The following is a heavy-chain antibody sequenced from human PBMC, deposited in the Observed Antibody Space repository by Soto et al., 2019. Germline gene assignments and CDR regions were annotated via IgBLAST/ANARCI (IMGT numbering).Heavy chain of an antibody. CDR3: ARDSTPYGSGAFDI. J-gene: IGHJ3*02. Sequence: QVQLVESGGGMVQPGRSLRLSCAASGFTFSNYGMHWVRQAPGKGLEWVAVISYDGSDKYYADSVKGRFSISRDNSKNTLYLQMNSLRDEDTAVYYCARDSTPYGSGAFDIWGQGTMVTVSS. D-gene: IGHD3-10*01. CDR1: GFTFSNYG. V-gene: IGHV3-30*03. CDR2: ISYDGSDK.